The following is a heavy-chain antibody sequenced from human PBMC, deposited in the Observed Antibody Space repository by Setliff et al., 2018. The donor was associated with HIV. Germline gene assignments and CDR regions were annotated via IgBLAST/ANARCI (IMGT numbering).Heavy chain of an antibody. CDR3: ARRHYDFWSGYYNWFDP. V-gene: IGHV4-4*02. D-gene: IGHD3-3*01. CDR2: IYHSGST. J-gene: IGHJ5*02. Sequence: PSETLSLTCAVSGGSISSSNWWSWVRQPPGKGLEWIGKIYHSGSTNYNPSLKSRVTISVDTSKNQFSLKLSSVTAADTAVYYCARRHYDFWSGYYNWFDPWGQGTLVTVSS. CDR1: GGSISSSNW.